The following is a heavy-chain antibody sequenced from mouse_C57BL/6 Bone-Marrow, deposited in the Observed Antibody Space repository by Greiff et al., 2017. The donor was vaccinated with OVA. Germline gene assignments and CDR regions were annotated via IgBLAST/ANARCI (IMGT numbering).Heavy chain of an antibody. J-gene: IGHJ1*03. CDR1: GYTFTSYW. Sequence: QVQLKQSGAELVMPGASVKLSCKASGYTFTSYWMHWVKQRPGQGLEWIGEIDPSDSYTNYNQKFKGKSTLTVDKSSSTAYMQLSSLTSEDSAVYYCARGDYYGSSRYFDVWGTGTTVTVSS. D-gene: IGHD1-1*01. V-gene: IGHV1-69*01. CDR3: ARGDYYGSSRYFDV. CDR2: IDPSDSYT.